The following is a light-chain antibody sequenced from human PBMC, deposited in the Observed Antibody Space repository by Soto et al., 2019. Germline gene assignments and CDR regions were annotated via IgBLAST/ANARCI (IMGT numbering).Light chain of an antibody. V-gene: IGLV1-51*01. Sequence: QSVLTQPPSLSAAPGQKVTISCSGSSSNIGRNSVSWYQHLPGTAPKLLIYDNDKRPSVIPDRFSGSKSGTSATLGITGLQTGDEADYYCGAWDNSLTVVVFGGGTKLTVL. J-gene: IGLJ2*01. CDR1: SSNIGRNS. CDR3: GAWDNSLTVVV. CDR2: DND.